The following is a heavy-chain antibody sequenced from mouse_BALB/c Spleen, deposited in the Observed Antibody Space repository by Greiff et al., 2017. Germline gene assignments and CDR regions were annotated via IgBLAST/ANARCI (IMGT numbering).Heavy chain of an antibody. CDR1: GFNIKDYY. CDR3: ARGYGNYFAY. J-gene: IGHJ3*01. V-gene: IGHV14-1*02. D-gene: IGHD2-1*01. Sequence: VQLKQSGAELVRPGALVKLSCKASGFNIKDYYMHWVKQRPEQGLEWIGWIDPENGNTIYDPKFQGKASITADTSSNTAYLQLSSLTSEDTAVYYCARGYGNYFAYWGQGTLVTVSA. CDR2: IDPENGNT.